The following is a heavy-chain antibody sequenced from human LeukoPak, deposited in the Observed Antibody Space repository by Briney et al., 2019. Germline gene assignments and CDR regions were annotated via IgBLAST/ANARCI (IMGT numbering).Heavy chain of an antibody. CDR2: IYPSGDST. CDR1: GFTFGSFS. D-gene: IGHD6-19*01. Sequence: GGSLRLSCAASGFTFGSFSMNWVRQAPGKGLEWVSAIYPSGDSTYYADSVKGRFTISRDNSRNTLYLQMHSLSGEDTAVYYCAKDVKPDSGRDVDFWGRGTLVTVSS. CDR3: AKDVKPDSGRDVDF. V-gene: IGHV3-23*01. J-gene: IGHJ4*02.